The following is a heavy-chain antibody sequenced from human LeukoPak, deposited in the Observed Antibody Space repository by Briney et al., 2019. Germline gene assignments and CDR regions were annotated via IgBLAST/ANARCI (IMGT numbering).Heavy chain of an antibody. J-gene: IGHJ5*02. V-gene: IGHV5-51*01. CDR3: ARTYYDSSGYYVYWFDP. CDR2: IYPGDSDT. Sequence: GESLKISCKGSGYSFTSYWIGWVRQMPGKGLEWMGIIYPGDSDTRYSPSSQGQVTISADKSISTAYLQWSSLKASDTAMYYCARTYYDSSGYYVYWFDPWGQGTLVTVSS. CDR1: GYSFTSYW. D-gene: IGHD3-22*01.